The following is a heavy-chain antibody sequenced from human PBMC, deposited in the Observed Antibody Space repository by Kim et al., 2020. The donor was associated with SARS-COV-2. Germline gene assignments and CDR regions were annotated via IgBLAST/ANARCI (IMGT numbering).Heavy chain of an antibody. V-gene: IGHV3-30*18. Sequence: GGSLRLSCAASGFTFSSYGMHWVRQAPGKGLEWVAVISYDGSNKYYADSVKGRFTISRDNSKNTLYLQMNSLRAEDTAVYYCAKGLRGLYDILTGYESFGPIPSLAQDAYYGMDVWGQGTTVTVSS. J-gene: IGHJ6*02. CDR1: GFTFSSYG. CDR3: AKGLRGLYDILTGYESFGPIPSLAQDAYYGMDV. D-gene: IGHD3-9*01. CDR2: ISYDGSNK.